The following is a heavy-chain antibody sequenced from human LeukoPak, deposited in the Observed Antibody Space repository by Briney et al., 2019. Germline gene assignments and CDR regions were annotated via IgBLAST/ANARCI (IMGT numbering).Heavy chain of an antibody. CDR3: ARDHSGSYYVGGIDY. V-gene: IGHV3-53*01. D-gene: IGHD1-26*01. Sequence: GGSLRLSCAASGFTVSSNYMSWVRQARGRGLEWVSVIYSGGSTYYADSVKGRFTISRDNSKNTLYLQMNSLRAEDTAVYYCARDHSGSYYVGGIDYWGQGTLVTVSS. CDR2: IYSGGST. J-gene: IGHJ4*02. CDR1: GFTVSSNY.